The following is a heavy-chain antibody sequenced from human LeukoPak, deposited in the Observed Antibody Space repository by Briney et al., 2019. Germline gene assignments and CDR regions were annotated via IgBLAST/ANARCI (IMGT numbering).Heavy chain of an antibody. Sequence: GGSLRLSCAASGFTFSSYAMSWVRQAPGKGLEWVSAISGSGGSTYYADSVKGRFTISRDNSKNTLYLQMNSLRAEDTAVYYCAKDRRIVGARGGFDYWGQGTLVTVSS. D-gene: IGHD1-26*01. J-gene: IGHJ4*02. CDR2: ISGSGGST. V-gene: IGHV3-23*01. CDR3: AKDRRIVGARGGFDY. CDR1: GFTFSSYA.